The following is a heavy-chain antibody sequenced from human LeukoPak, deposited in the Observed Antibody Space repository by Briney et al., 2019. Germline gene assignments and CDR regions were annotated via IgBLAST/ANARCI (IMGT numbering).Heavy chain of an antibody. V-gene: IGHV3-74*01. CDR3: AREEEMATNTDY. D-gene: IGHD5-24*01. Sequence: GRSLRLSCAASGFTFRRHWMHWVRQAPGKGLVWVSRINGDGSATYYADSVKGRFSISRDNPKNTLYLHMHSLRADDTAVYYCAREEEMATNTDYWGQGTLVTVSS. CDR1: GFTFRRHW. J-gene: IGHJ4*02. CDR2: INGDGSAT.